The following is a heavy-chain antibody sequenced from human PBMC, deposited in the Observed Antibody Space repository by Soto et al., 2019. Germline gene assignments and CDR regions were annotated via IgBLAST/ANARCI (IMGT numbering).Heavy chain of an antibody. CDR1: GCSVSSGSYY. D-gene: IGHD3-10*01. CDR2: IYYSGST. V-gene: IGHV4-61*01. J-gene: IGHJ5*02. CDR3: ARDVFTMVRGVITRWFDP. Sequence: ETLSLTCTVSGCSVSSGSYYWSWIRQPPGKGLEWIGYIYYSGSTNYNPSLKSRVTISVDTSKNQFSLKLSSVTAADTAVYYCARDVFTMVRGVITRWFDPWGQGTLVTVSS.